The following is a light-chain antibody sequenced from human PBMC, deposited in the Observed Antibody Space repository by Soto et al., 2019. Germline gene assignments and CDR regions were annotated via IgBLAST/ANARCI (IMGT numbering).Light chain of an antibody. Sequence: EIRLTQSPGSLAWSPGDRASLSWRASQSVRRSYFAWSQQKPGQAPSLLIFGASTRAPGIPDRLSGSGSGTFFTLTISKLEPEYFALFYCQHYGSSGTFGQGTKVDIK. CDR1: QSVRRSY. J-gene: IGKJ1*01. V-gene: IGKV3-20*01. CDR3: QHYGSSGT. CDR2: GAS.